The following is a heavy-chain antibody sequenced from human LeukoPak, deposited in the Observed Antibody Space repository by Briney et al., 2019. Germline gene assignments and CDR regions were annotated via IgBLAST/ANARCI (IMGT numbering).Heavy chain of an antibody. CDR3: ARVMGDGYKRAFDY. J-gene: IGHJ4*02. V-gene: IGHV4-59*01. Sequence: SETLSLTCTVSGGSIRSNYWSWIRQPPGKGLEWIGYIYHSGSTNYNPSLNSRVTMSVDTSKNEFSLKLSSVTAADTAVYYCARVMGDGYKRAFDYWGQGTLVTVSS. CDR2: IYHSGST. CDR1: GGSIRSNY. D-gene: IGHD5-24*01.